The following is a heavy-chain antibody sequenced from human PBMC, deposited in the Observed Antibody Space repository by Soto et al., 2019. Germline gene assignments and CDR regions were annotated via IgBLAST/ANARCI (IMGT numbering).Heavy chain of an antibody. D-gene: IGHD6-13*01. CDR1: GFTFSSYA. CDR2: ISGSGGST. Sequence: GGSLRLSCAASGFTFSSYAMSWVRQAPGKGLEWVSAISGSGGSTYYADSVKGRFTISRDNSKNTLYLQMNSLRAEDTAVYYCAKVVPDSSSWYYYYYYGMDVWGQGTTVTVSS. V-gene: IGHV3-23*01. J-gene: IGHJ6*02. CDR3: AKVVPDSSSWYYYYYYGMDV.